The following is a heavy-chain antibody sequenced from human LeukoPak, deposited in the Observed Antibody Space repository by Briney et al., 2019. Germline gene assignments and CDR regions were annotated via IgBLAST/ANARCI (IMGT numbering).Heavy chain of an antibody. D-gene: IGHD2-2*01. V-gene: IGHV3-23*01. CDR2: IGGSIGST. J-gene: IGHJ4*02. CDR3: VKDFVVVPGLVNYFDY. Sequence: PGGSLRLSCAASGFSFSHYAMSWVRQGPGKGLEWVSAIGGSIGSTFYTDSVKGRFTISRDNSKNTLSLQMNSLRVEDTDVYYCVKDFVVVPGLVNYFDYWGQGTLVTVSS. CDR1: GFSFSHYA.